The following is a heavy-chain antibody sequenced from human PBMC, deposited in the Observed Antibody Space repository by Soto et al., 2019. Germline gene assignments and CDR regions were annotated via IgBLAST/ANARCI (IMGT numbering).Heavy chain of an antibody. CDR2: ISAYNGNT. CDR1: GYTFTSYG. V-gene: IGHV1-18*01. J-gene: IGHJ4*02. D-gene: IGHD3-10*01. CDR3: ARVIMYYYGSGSYYNGYFDY. Sequence: GASVKVSCKAPGYTFTSYGISWVRQAPGQGLEWMGWISAYNGNTNYAQKLQGRVTMTTDTSTSTAYMELRSLRSDDTAVYYCARVIMYYYGSGSYYNGYFDYWGQGTLVTVSS.